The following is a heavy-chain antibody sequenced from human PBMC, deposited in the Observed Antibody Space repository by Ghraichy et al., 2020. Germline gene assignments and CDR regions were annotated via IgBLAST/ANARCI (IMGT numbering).Heavy chain of an antibody. Sequence: GESLNISCAASGFSFDDYTMHWVRQGPGQGLEWVSLITWDGGTTYYADSVKGRFTISRDNSKNSLYLQMNSLKTEDTALYYCAKEGSSTRPFDYWGQGTLVTVSS. CDR1: GFSFDDYT. D-gene: IGHD2-2*01. V-gene: IGHV3-43*01. CDR2: ITWDGGTT. CDR3: AKEGSSTRPFDY. J-gene: IGHJ4*02.